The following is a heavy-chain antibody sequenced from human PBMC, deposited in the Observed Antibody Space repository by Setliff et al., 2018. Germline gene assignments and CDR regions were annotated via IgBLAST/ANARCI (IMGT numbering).Heavy chain of an antibody. CDR1: GGSISSGDYY. D-gene: IGHD3-10*01. Sequence: SETLSLTCTVSGGSISSGDYYWSWIRQPPGKGLEWIGSIYHSGSTYYNPSLKSRVTISVDTSKNQFSLNVRSVTAADTAIYYCAKGRGEMDSWGQGTLVTVSS. V-gene: IGHV4-39*07. CDR2: IYHSGST. J-gene: IGHJ4*02. CDR3: AKGRGEMDS.